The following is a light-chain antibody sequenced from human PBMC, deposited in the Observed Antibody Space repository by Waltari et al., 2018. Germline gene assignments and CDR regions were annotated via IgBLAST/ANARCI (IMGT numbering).Light chain of an antibody. J-gene: IGLJ2*01. CDR2: DNN. CDR1: SSNIGGYY. CDR3: GAWDSSLSAGL. V-gene: IGLV1-51*01. Sequence: QSVLTQPPSVSGDPGQRVTISCTGSSSNIGGYYVYWYQQFPGTAPKLLIYDNNKRPSGVSYRFSVSKSGTSASLTITGLQPGDEADYYCGAWDSSLSAGLFGGGTRLTVL.